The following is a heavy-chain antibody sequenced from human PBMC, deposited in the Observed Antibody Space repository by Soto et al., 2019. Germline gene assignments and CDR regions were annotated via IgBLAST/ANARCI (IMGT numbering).Heavy chain of an antibody. V-gene: IGHV1-18*04. J-gene: IGHJ4*02. CDR1: GYTFTSYG. CDR2: ISAYNGNT. D-gene: IGHD2-21*02. CDR3: ARDGLAYCGGDCYSGFDY. Sequence: QVQLVQSGAEVKKPGASVKVSCKASGYTFTSYGISWVRQAPGQGLEWMGWISAYNGNTNYAQKLQGRVTMTTDTSMSIAYMELRSVRSDDTAVYYCARDGLAYCGGDCYSGFDYWGQGTLVTVSS.